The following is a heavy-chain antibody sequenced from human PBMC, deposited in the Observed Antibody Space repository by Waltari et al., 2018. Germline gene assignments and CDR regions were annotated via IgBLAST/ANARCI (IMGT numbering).Heavy chain of an antibody. J-gene: IGHJ4*02. D-gene: IGHD3-9*01. V-gene: IGHV4-59*11. CDR1: GGSISSHY. CDR2: IYSSGST. Sequence: QVQLQESGPGLVKPSETLSLTCTVSGGSISSHYWSWIRQPPGKGLEWIGYIYSSGSTNYNPSLKSRVTISVDTSKNQFSLKLSSVTAADTAVYYCARELRYFDWPSFDYWGQGTLVTVSS. CDR3: ARELRYFDWPSFDY.